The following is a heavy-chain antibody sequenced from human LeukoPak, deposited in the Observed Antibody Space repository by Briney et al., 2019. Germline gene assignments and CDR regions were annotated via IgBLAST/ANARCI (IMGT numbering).Heavy chain of an antibody. CDR3: AKRGVYGNFYFDY. Sequence: PGGSLRLSCAASGFTFSSYAMSWVRQAPGKGLEWVSTIGGSGANTYYADSLRGRFTISRDNSKKTLYLQMNSLRAEDTAVYYCAKRGVYGNFYFDYCGQGTLATVSS. V-gene: IGHV3-23*01. CDR1: GFTFSSYA. J-gene: IGHJ4*02. CDR2: IGGSGANT. D-gene: IGHD4-11*01.